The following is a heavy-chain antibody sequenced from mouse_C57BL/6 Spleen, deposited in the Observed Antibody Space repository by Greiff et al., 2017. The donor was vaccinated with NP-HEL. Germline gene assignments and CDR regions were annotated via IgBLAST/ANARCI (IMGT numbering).Heavy chain of an antibody. CDR1: GYSITSGYY. J-gene: IGHJ3*01. CDR2: ISYDGSN. D-gene: IGHD3-2*02. CDR3: ARDQDDWFAD. Sequence: EVKLMESGPGLVKPSQSLSLTCSVTGYSITSGYYWNWIRQFPGNKLEWMGYISYDGSNNYNPSLKNRISITRDTSKNQFFLKLNSVTTEDTATYYCARDQDDWFADWGQGTLVTVSA. V-gene: IGHV3-6*01.